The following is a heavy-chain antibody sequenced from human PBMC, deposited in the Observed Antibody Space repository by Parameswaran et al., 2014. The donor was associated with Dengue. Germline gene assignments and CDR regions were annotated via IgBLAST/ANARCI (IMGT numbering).Heavy chain of an antibody. CDR2: IYHSGRI. CDR3: ARLNRWLVQDFDF. D-gene: IGHD6-19*01. J-gene: IGHJ4*02. V-gene: IGHV4-38-2*01. Sequence: VRQAPGKGLEWIGSIYHSGRIYYNPSLNSRVTISVNTSKNQFSLKLTSVTAADTAVYYCARLNRWLVQDFDFWGQGALVTVSS.